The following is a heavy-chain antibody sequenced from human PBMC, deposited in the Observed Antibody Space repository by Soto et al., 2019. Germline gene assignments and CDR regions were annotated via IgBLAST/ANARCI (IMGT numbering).Heavy chain of an antibody. J-gene: IGHJ4*02. CDR3: VSWMSAHFDF. V-gene: IGHV3-23*01. CDR1: GFTFRNYA. Sequence: EVQLLESGGVLVQPGGSLRLSCAASGFTFRNYAMSWVRQARGKGLEWVSTIDYDVVKKHYSDSAKGRFTISRDNSRDTVDLQMNGLTDDATDLYYCVSWMSAHFDFWGLGTSVTVSP. CDR2: IDYDVVKK. D-gene: IGHD2-2*03.